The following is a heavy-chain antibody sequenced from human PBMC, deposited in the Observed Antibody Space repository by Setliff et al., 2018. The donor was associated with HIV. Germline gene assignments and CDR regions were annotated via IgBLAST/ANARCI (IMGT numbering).Heavy chain of an antibody. Sequence: GGSLRLSCAASGFTFSDYAMTWVRQPPGKGLEWVSAISGSGTSTYYADSVKGRFTISRDNSKNTLYLQMNSLRVEDTALYYCARLRYSSGYFIDYWGQGTLVTVSS. D-gene: IGHD6-19*01. J-gene: IGHJ4*02. CDR2: ISGSGTST. CDR1: GFTFSDYA. V-gene: IGHV3-23*01. CDR3: ARLRYSSGYFIDY.